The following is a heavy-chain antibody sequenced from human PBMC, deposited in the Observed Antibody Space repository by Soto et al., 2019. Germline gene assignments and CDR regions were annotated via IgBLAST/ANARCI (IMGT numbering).Heavy chain of an antibody. D-gene: IGHD6-6*01. CDR3: ARDPPYSTSSGYCDH. Sequence: EVQLVESGGGLVQPGGSLRLSCAASGFTFRSHSMNWVRQAPGKGLEWLSYIGGSGTTIDYADSVKGRFTISRENAKKSVFMQMNSLRGEDTAVYYCARDPPYSTSSGYCDHWGQGTPVIVSS. CDR1: GFTFRSHS. CDR2: IGGSGTTI. J-gene: IGHJ4*02. V-gene: IGHV3-48*01.